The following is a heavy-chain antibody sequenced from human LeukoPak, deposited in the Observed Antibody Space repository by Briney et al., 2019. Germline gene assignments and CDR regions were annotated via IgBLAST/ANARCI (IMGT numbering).Heavy chain of an antibody. J-gene: IGHJ3*02. V-gene: IGHV3-30-3*01. CDR1: GFTFSSYA. Sequence: GRSLRLSCAASGFTFSSYAMHWVRQAPGKGLEWVAVISYDGSNKYYTDSVKGRFTISRDNSKNTLYLQMNSLRAEDTAVYYCAQWELLSGAFDIWGQGTMVTVSS. CDR3: AQWELLSGAFDI. CDR2: ISYDGSNK. D-gene: IGHD1-26*01.